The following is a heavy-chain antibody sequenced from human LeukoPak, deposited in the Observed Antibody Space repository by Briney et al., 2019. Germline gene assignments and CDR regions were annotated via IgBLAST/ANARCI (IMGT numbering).Heavy chain of an antibody. D-gene: IGHD2-21*01. Sequence: EASVKVSCKASGYKFTSYGISWVRQAPGQGLEWMGWISAYNGNTKYAQKLQGRVTMTTDTSTSTAYMELRSLRSDDTAVYYCARDFDVAYRQNWFDPWGQETLVTVSS. CDR2: ISAYNGNT. V-gene: IGHV1-18*01. CDR3: ARDFDVAYRQNWFDP. J-gene: IGHJ5*02. CDR1: GYKFTSYG.